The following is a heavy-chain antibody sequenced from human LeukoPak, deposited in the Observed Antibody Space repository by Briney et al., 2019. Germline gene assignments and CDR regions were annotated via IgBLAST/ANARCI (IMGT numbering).Heavy chain of an antibody. Sequence: GSLRLSCAASGFTFSSYAMHWVRQAPGKGLEYVSAISSNGGSTYYANSVKGRFTISRDNSKSTLYLQMGSLRAEDMAVYCCARGLDGDYYYGMDVWGQGTTVTVSS. CDR1: GFTFSSYA. D-gene: IGHD4-17*01. V-gene: IGHV3-64*01. CDR2: ISSNGGST. CDR3: ARGLDGDYYYGMDV. J-gene: IGHJ6*02.